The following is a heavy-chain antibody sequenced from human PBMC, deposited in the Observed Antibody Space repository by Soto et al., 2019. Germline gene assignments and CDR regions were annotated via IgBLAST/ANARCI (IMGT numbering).Heavy chain of an antibody. V-gene: IGHV3-53*01. Sequence: LRLSCNASGFTVSSSYMSWVRQAPGMGLEWVAVIESGGTAHYADSVKGRFTISRDNPNNIIYLQLHTLRAEDTAVYYCAKDLGPLKLLNYVFYGLDVWGQGTTVTSP. CDR1: GFTVSSSY. CDR2: IESGGTA. J-gene: IGHJ6*02. CDR3: AKDLGPLKLLNYVFYGLDV. D-gene: IGHD2-21*02.